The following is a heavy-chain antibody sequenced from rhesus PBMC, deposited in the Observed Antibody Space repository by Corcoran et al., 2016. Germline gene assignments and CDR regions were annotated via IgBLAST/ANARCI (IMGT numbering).Heavy chain of an antibody. CDR3: AREGIYSSSSYFDY. J-gene: IGHJ4*01. CDR1: GGSISDSSY. V-gene: IGHV4-160*01. CDR2: IYVSGGST. Sequence: QVQLQESGPGLVKPSETLSLTRTVSGGSISDSSYWSWIRPPPGKGLGWMGRIYVSGGSTNYNPSLKSRVTISRDTSKNQFSLKLSSVTAADTAVYYCAREGIYSSSSYFDYWGQGVLVTVSS. D-gene: IGHD6-43*01.